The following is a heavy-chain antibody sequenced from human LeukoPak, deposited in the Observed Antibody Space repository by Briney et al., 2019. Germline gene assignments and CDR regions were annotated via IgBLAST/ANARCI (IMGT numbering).Heavy chain of an antibody. Sequence: GESLKISCQGSGYNFTNFWIAWLRQMPGKGLEWMGIIYPGASDTRYSPPFQGQVTISADKSVTTAYLQWSSLKASDTAIYYCARSYSSNWYWFDPWGQGTLVTVSS. V-gene: IGHV5-51*01. J-gene: IGHJ5*02. CDR1: GYNFTNFW. CDR2: IYPGASDT. CDR3: ARSYSSNWYWFDP. D-gene: IGHD6-13*01.